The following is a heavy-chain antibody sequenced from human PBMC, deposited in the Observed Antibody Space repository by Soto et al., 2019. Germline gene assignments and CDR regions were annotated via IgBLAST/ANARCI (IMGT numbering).Heavy chain of an antibody. CDR1: GDSVSSNSAA. V-gene: IGHV6-1*01. CDR2: TYYRSKWYN. J-gene: IGHJ5*02. D-gene: IGHD3-3*01. CDR3: ARDRGITIFGVVMLTNWFDP. Sequence: PSQTLSLTCAISGDSVSSNSAAWNWIRQSPSRGLEWLGRTYYRSKWYNDYAVSVKSRITINPDTSKNQFSLQLNSVTPEDTAVYYCARDRGITIFGVVMLTNWFDPWGQGTLVTRLL.